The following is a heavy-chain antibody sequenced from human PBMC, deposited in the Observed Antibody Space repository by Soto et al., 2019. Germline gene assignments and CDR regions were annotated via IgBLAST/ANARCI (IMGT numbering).Heavy chain of an antibody. CDR2: IYYSGST. V-gene: IGHV4-39*07. CDR3: ARASIPVGAAATTPGYHYAMDV. D-gene: IGHD6-13*01. J-gene: IGHJ6*02. Sequence: AETLSLTCTVPGGSISSSRYYWGWIRQPPGKGLEWIGSIYYSGSTSYNPSLESRVTISVDTSKTQYSLKLSSVTAADTAVYYCARASIPVGAAATTPGYHYAMDVWGQGTTVTVSS. CDR1: GGSISSSRYY.